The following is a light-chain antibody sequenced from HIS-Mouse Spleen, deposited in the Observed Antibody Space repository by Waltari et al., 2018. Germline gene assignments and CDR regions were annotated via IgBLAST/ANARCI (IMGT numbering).Light chain of an antibody. J-gene: IGLJ2*01. CDR2: KDS. CDR1: ALPKQY. V-gene: IGLV3-25*03. CDR3: QSADSSGTYVV. Sequence: SYELTQPPSVSVSPGQTARITCSGDALPKQYAYWYQQKPGQAPGRVIYKDSERPSGIPGRFSGSSSGKTVTLTISGVQAEDEADYYCQSADSSGTYVVFGGGTKLTVL.